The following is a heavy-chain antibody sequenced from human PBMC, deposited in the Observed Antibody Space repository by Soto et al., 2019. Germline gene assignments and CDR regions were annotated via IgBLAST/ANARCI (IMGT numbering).Heavy chain of an antibody. CDR1: GGTFSSYA. CDR3: ARWTSSTSCYDY. Sequence: GASVKVSCKASGGTFSSYAISWVRQAPGQGLEWMGGIIPIFGTANCAQKFQGRVTITADKSTSTAYMELSSLRSEDTAVYYCARWTSSTSCYDYWGQGTLLTVSS. CDR2: IIPIFGTA. D-gene: IGHD2-2*01. J-gene: IGHJ4*02. V-gene: IGHV1-69*06.